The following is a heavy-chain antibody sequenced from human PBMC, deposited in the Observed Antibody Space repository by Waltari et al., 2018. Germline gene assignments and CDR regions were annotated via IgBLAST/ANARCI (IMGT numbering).Heavy chain of an antibody. CDR3: ARDSGSYFRWYYFDY. CDR2: IYYSGST. D-gene: IGHD1-26*01. J-gene: IGHJ4*02. CDR1: GGSISSHY. Sequence: QVQLQESGPGLVKPSETLSLTCTVSGGSISSHYWSWIRQPPGMGLEWIGSIYYSGSTNHNPSLKSRVTISVDTSKNQFTLKLSSVTAADTAVYYCARDSGSYFRWYYFDYWGQGTLVTVSS. V-gene: IGHV4-59*11.